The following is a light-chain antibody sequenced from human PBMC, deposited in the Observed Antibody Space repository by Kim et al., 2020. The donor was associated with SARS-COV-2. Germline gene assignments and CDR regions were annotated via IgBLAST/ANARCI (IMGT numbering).Light chain of an antibody. CDR3: ASWDDSLNGL. Sequence: GSYVVNWYQQFPGKAPKLLIYGNDQRPSEVPDRFSASKSGTSASLAISGLQSEDEADYYCASWDDSLNGLFGGGTQLTVL. CDR2: GND. J-gene: IGLJ2*01. CDR1: GSYV. V-gene: IGLV1-44*01.